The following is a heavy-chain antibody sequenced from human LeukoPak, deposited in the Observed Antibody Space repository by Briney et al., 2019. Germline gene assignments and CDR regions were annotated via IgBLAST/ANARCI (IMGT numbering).Heavy chain of an antibody. CDR1: GFSFRNYW. V-gene: IGHV3-7*01. Sequence: GGSLRLSCVASGFSFRNYWMSWVRQAPGKGLERVANIKEDGSKKNHLDSVKGRFTISRDNAKNFLYLQMNSLRVEDTALYYCARGRYPKYDILTGGFDYWGQGTLVTVSS. J-gene: IGHJ4*02. CDR3: ARGRYPKYDILTGGFDY. CDR2: IKEDGSKK. D-gene: IGHD3-9*01.